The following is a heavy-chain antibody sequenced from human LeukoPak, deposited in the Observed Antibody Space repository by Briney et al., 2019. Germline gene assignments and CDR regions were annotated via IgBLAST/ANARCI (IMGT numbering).Heavy chain of an antibody. CDR3: ARDAAYCGGDCYS. V-gene: IGHV1-2*02. D-gene: IGHD2-21*01. Sequence: ASVKVSCKASRYTFTGYYMHWVRQAPGQGLEWMGWINPNSGGTNYAQTFQGRVTMTRDTSISTAYMELSRLRSDDTAVYYCARDAAYCGGDCYSWGQGTLVTVSS. J-gene: IGHJ5*02. CDR1: RYTFTGYY. CDR2: INPNSGGT.